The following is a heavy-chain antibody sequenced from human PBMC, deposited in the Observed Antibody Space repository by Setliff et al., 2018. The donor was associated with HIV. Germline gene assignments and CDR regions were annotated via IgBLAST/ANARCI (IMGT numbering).Heavy chain of an antibody. V-gene: IGHV1-69*05. D-gene: IGHD3-10*01. Sequence: GASVKVSCKASGGTLNDYAVTWVRQAPGQGRDVVGEIIPLFGTRNYVQRFQGRIAITTDESTATAYMDLSGLTSEDTAMYYCAFSIYRSGSYSFIFDYWGQGTLVTVSS. J-gene: IGHJ4*02. CDR3: AFSIYRSGSYSFIFDY. CDR1: GGTLNDYA. CDR2: IIPLFGTR.